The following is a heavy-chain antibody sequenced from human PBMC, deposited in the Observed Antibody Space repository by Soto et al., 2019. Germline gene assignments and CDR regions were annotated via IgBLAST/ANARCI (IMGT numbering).Heavy chain of an antibody. Sequence: PVGSLILSCAASGFPFSNCWMHWVRQPPGKGLVWVALISSDGITISYADSVKGRFTISRDNAKNTLYLQMNSLRAEDTAMYYCVRARGYYGMDVWGQGTAVTV. J-gene: IGHJ6*02. CDR3: VRARGYYGMDV. V-gene: IGHV3-74*01. CDR2: ISSDGITI. CDR1: GFPFSNCW.